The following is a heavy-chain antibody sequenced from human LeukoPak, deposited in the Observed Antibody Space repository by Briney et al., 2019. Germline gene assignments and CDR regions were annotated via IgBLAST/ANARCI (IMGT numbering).Heavy chain of an antibody. V-gene: IGHV3-64D*09. Sequence: GGSLRLSCSASGLAFRSYAMHWVRQAPGKGLEYVSAISRNGGSTYYADSVKGRFTISRDNSKNTLYLQMSSLRAEDTAVYYCVNERYGDYDYWGQGTLVTVSS. CDR2: ISRNGGST. J-gene: IGHJ4*02. D-gene: IGHD4-17*01. CDR3: VNERYGDYDY. CDR1: GLAFRSYA.